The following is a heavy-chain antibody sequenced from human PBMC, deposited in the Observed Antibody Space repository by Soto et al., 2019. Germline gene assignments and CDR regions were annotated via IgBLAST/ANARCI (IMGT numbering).Heavy chain of an antibody. Sequence: ASVKVSCKASGYTFTSYYMHWVRQAPGQGLEWMGIINPSGGSTSYAQKFQGRVTMARDTSTSTVYMELSSLRSEDTAVYYCARVYALRYSDWPTPFDPWGQGTLVTVSS. D-gene: IGHD3-9*01. CDR3: ARVYALRYSDWPTPFDP. J-gene: IGHJ5*02. V-gene: IGHV1-46*03. CDR1: GYTFTSYY. CDR2: INPSGGST.